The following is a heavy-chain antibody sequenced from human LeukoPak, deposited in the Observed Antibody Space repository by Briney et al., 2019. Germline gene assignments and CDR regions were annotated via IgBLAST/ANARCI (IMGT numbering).Heavy chain of an antibody. D-gene: IGHD3-3*01. CDR3: ARVVTIFGAARDAFDI. CDR1: GFTFSSYD. J-gene: IGHJ3*02. CDR2: IGTAGDT. Sequence: GGSLRLSSAASGFTFSSYDMHWVRQATGKGLEWVSAIGTAGDTYYPGSVKGRFTISRDNSKNTLYLQMNSLRAEDTAVYYCARVVTIFGAARDAFDIWGQGTMVTVSS. V-gene: IGHV3-13*01.